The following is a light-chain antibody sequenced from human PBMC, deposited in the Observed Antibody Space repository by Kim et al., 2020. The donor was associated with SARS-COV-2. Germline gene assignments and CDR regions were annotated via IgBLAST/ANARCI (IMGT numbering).Light chain of an antibody. Sequence: GQMVTIPGSGRRSPIRRDTFHSYHQLPGTAPKLLIYVSDQRPSGVPDRFSGSRSGTSASLAISGLQSEDESDYYCAAWDDILNGWVFGGGTQLTVL. V-gene: IGLV1-44*01. CDR1: RSPIRRDT. J-gene: IGLJ3*02. CDR3: AAWDDILNGWV. CDR2: VSD.